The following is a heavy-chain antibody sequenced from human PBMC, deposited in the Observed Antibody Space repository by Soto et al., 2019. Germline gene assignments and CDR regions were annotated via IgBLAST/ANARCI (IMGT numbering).Heavy chain of an antibody. CDR1: GFTFSSYW. CDR2: IKQDGSEK. Sequence: PGGSLRLSCAASGFTFSSYWMSWVRQAPGKGLEWVANIKQDGSEKYYVDSVKGRFTISRDNAKNSLYLQMNSLRAEDTAVYYCAIVGAAAGLVDSDYWGQGTLVTVSS. CDR3: AIVGAAAGLVDSDY. V-gene: IGHV3-7*01. J-gene: IGHJ4*02. D-gene: IGHD6-13*01.